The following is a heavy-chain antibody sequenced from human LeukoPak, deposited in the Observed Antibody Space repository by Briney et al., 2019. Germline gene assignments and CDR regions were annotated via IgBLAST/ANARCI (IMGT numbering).Heavy chain of an antibody. J-gene: IGHJ4*02. CDR2: IKEDGSVK. CDR1: GFTFGVSW. CDR3: VKDRGWNTFDY. D-gene: IGHD1/OR15-1a*01. Sequence: PGGSLRLSCAASGFTFGVSWMSWVRQAPGKGLEWVGNIKEDGSVKNYVDSVKGRLTISRDNAKSSPFLQMNNLRVEDTAVYYCVKDRGWNTFDYWGQGILVTVSS. V-gene: IGHV3-7*01.